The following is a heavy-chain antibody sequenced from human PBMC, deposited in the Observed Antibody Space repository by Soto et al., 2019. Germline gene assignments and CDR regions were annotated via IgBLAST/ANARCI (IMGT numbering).Heavy chain of an antibody. CDR3: AKDRRAGGNSAFYFDF. CDR2: ISATGGGT. D-gene: IGHD3-16*01. V-gene: IGHV3-23*01. CDR1: GFKFSNYA. J-gene: IGHJ4*02. Sequence: GGSLRLSCAASGFKFSNYAMSWVRQAPGKGLEWVSLISATGGGTYYADSVKGRFTISRDNSHNTLYLQVHSLTAEDTTVYYCAKDRRAGGNSAFYFDFWGQGAQVTVSS.